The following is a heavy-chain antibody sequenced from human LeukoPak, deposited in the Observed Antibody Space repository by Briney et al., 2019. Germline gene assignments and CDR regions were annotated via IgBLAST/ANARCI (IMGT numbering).Heavy chain of an antibody. J-gene: IGHJ5*02. V-gene: IGHV3-30*18. CDR2: ISYDGSNK. D-gene: IGHD3-3*01. Sequence: PGGSLRLSCAASGFTFSSYGMHWVRQAPGKGLEWVAVISYDGSNKYYADSVKGRFTISRDNSKNTLYLQMNSLRAEDTAVYYCAKSLKLKWLSNSWFDPWGQGTLVTVSS. CDR3: AKSLKLKWLSNSWFDP. CDR1: GFTFSSYG.